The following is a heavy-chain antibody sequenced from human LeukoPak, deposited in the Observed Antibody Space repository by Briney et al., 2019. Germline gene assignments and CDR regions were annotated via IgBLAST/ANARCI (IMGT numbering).Heavy chain of an antibody. CDR3: ARKTYYYDSGSYSKSYYFDY. D-gene: IGHD3-10*01. Sequence: GGSLRLSCAASGFTFSSYEMNWVRRAPGNGLEWVSYIGSSGRTKYYADSVKGRFTISRDNAKNSLYLQLNSLRAEDTAVYYCARKTYYYDSGSYSKSYYFDYWGQGTLVTVSS. CDR1: GFTFSSYE. CDR2: IGSSGRTK. V-gene: IGHV3-48*03. J-gene: IGHJ4*02.